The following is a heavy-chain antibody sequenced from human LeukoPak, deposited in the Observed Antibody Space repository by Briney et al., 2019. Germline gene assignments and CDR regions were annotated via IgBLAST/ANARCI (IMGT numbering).Heavy chain of an antibody. Sequence: PGGSLRLSCAASGFTFRSYWMSWVRQAPGQGLEWVANIKQDGSEKYYVDSVKGRFTISRDNAKNTVYLQMNSLRAEDTAVYYCARDRTTVTVFDYWGQGTLVTVSS. CDR1: GFTFRSYW. J-gene: IGHJ4*02. CDR3: ARDRTTVTVFDY. D-gene: IGHD4-17*01. CDR2: IKQDGSEK. V-gene: IGHV3-7*01.